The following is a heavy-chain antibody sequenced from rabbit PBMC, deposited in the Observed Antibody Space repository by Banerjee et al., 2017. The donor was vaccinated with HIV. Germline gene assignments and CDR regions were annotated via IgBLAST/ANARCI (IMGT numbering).Heavy chain of an antibody. J-gene: IGHJ4*01. D-gene: IGHD4-1*01. V-gene: IGHV1S7*01. CDR2: IDPVFGST. CDR3: ARIDSDWDGGINL. Sequence: QLKESGGGLVQPGGSLKLSCKASGFDFSSYYMSWVRQAPGKGLEWIGYIDPVFGSTYYASWVNGRFTISSHNAQNTVDLQMNSLTAADTATYFCARIDSDWDGGINLWGPGTLVTVS. CDR1: GFDFSSYY.